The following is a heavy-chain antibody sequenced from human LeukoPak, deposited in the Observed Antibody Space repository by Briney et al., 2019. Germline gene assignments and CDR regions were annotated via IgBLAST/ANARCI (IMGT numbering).Heavy chain of an antibody. CDR2: IIPILGIA. Sequence: SVKVSCKASGGTFSSYAISWVRQAPGQGLEWMGRIIPILGIANYAQKFQGRVTITADKSTSTAYMELSSLRSEDTAVYYCARYGDYKGAYWGQGALVTVSS. CDR1: GGTFSSYA. D-gene: IGHD4-17*01. J-gene: IGHJ4*02. V-gene: IGHV1-69*04. CDR3: ARYGDYKGAY.